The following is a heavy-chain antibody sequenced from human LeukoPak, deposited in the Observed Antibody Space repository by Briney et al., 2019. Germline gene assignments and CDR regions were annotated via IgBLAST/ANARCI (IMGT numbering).Heavy chain of an antibody. CDR2: ISGSGGST. CDR1: GFTFSSYA. D-gene: IGHD3-3*01. CDR3: ANAEWLPLPGAFDI. Sequence: GGSLRLSGAASGFTFSSYAMSWVRQAPGKGLKWVSAISGSGGSTDYADSVKGRFTISRDNSKNTLYLQMNSLRAEDTAVYYCANAEWLPLPGAFDIWGQGTMVTVSS. J-gene: IGHJ3*02. V-gene: IGHV3-23*01.